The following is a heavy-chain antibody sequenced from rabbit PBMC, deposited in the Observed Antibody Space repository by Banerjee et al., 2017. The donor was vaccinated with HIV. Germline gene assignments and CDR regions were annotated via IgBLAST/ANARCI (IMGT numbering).Heavy chain of an antibody. CDR2: INTSSGNT. D-gene: IGHD3-1*01. V-gene: IGHV1S45*01. Sequence: QEQLEESGGDLVKPEGSLTLTCTASGFDLSSAYDMCWVRQAPGKGLELIACINTSSGNTVYASWAKGRFTISKTSSTTVTLQMTSLTAADTATYFCARDGGGAGFALWGPGTLVTVS. CDR1: GFDLSSAYD. CDR3: ARDGGGAGFAL. J-gene: IGHJ4*01.